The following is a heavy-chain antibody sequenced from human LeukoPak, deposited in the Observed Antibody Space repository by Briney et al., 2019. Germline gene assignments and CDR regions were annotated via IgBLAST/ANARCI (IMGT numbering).Heavy chain of an antibody. D-gene: IGHD6-13*01. J-gene: IGHJ4*02. CDR3: AKANGWQQLELDY. Sequence: PGRSLRLSCAASGFTFDDYAMHWVRQAPGKGLEWVSGISWNSGSIGYADSVKGRFTISRDNAKNSLYLQMNSLRAEDTALYYCAKANGWQQLELDYWGQGTLVTASS. CDR2: ISWNSGSI. V-gene: IGHV3-9*01. CDR1: GFTFDDYA.